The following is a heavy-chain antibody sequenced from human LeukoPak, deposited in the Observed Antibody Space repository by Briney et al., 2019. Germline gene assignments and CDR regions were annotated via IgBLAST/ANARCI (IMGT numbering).Heavy chain of an antibody. D-gene: IGHD5-12*01. V-gene: IGHV3-7*01. CDR1: GFTFSSYW. J-gene: IGHJ4*02. Sequence: GGSLRLSCAASGFTFSSYWMSWVRQAPGKGLEWVANIKQDGSEKYYVDSVKGRFTISRDNAKNSLYLQMNSLRAEDTAVYYCARPPSGYSGYDSPMGYWGQGTLVTVSS. CDR2: IKQDGSEK. CDR3: ARPPSGYSGYDSPMGY.